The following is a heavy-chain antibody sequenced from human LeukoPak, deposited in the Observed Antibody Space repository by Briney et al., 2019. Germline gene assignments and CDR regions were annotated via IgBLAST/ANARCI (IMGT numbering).Heavy chain of an antibody. J-gene: IGHJ4*02. Sequence: GGSLRLSCAASGFTISDYWMSWVRQATGRGLEWVANIKYDGSERYYVDSVKRRFTISRDTATNSVYLYMNSLRADETAVYYCARDIAAPGLFFDYWGPGTLVTVSS. V-gene: IGHV3-7*01. CDR3: ARDIAAPGLFFDY. D-gene: IGHD6-13*01. CDR1: GFTISDYW. CDR2: IKYDGSER.